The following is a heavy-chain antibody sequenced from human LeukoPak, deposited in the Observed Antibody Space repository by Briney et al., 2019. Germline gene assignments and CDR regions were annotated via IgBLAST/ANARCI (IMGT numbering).Heavy chain of an antibody. D-gene: IGHD6-13*01. V-gene: IGHV4-59*01. CDR2: IYYSGST. J-gene: IGHJ4*02. CDR3: SRTRYSSSWYYFDY. Sequence: LEPLSLTCTDSGGSLSSYYWSWIRQPPGKGLEWIGYIYYSGSTNYNPALKSRVTITVDTSKNQFSLKLSSVTAADTAVYYCSRTRYSSSWYYFDYWGQGTLVTVSS. CDR1: GGSLSSYY.